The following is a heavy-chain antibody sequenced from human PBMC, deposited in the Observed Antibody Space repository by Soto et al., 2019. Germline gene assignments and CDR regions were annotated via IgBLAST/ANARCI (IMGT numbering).Heavy chain of an antibody. J-gene: IGHJ6*03. Sequence: QVQLQQWGAGLLKPSETLSLTCAVYGGSFSGYYWSWIRQPPGKGLEWIGEINHSGSTNYNPSLKSRVTISVDTSKNQFSLKLSSVTAADTAVYYCASVPVRQSNYYYYMDVWGKGTTVTVSS. V-gene: IGHV4-34*01. CDR1: GGSFSGYY. CDR3: ASVPVRQSNYYYYMDV. D-gene: IGHD4-4*01. CDR2: INHSGST.